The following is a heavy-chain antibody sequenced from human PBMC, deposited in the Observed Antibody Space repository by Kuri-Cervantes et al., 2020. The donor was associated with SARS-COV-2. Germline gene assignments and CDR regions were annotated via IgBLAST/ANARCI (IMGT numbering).Heavy chain of an antibody. CDR2: IWYDGSNK. CDR3: ARGRGYCSGGSCSEF. J-gene: IGHJ4*02. D-gene: IGHD2-15*01. V-gene: IGHV3-33*08. CDR1: GFTFSSYG. Sequence: GGSLRLSCAASGFTFSSYGMHWVRQAPGKGLEWVAVIWYDGSNKYYADSVKGRFTISRDNSKNTLYLQMNSLRAEDTAVYYCARGRGYCSGGSCSEFWGQGTLVTVSS.